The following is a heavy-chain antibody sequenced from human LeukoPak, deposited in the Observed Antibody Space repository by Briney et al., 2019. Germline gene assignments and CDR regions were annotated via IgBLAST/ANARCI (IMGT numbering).Heavy chain of an antibody. CDR3: ARDGQQLATFDY. CDR2: ISSSSSYI. CDR1: GFTFSNYW. V-gene: IGHV3-21*01. D-gene: IGHD6-13*01. J-gene: IGHJ4*02. Sequence: PGGSLRLSCAASGFTFSNYWMHWVRQAPGKGLEWVSSISSSSSYIYYADSVKGRFTISRDNAKNSLYLQMNSLRAEDTTVYYCARDGQQLATFDYWGQGTLVTVSS.